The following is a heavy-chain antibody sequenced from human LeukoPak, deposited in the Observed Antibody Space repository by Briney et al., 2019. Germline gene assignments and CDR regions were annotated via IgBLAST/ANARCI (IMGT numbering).Heavy chain of an antibody. V-gene: IGHV3-30-3*01. Sequence: GGSLRLSCAASGFTFSSYAMHWVRQAPGKGLEWVAVISYDGSNKYYADSVKGRFTISRDNSKNTLYLQMNSLRAEDTAVYYCARGFIDSGSYSNDYWGQGTLVTVSS. CDR1: GFTFSSYA. CDR2: ISYDGSNK. J-gene: IGHJ4*02. D-gene: IGHD1-26*01. CDR3: ARGFIDSGSYSNDY.